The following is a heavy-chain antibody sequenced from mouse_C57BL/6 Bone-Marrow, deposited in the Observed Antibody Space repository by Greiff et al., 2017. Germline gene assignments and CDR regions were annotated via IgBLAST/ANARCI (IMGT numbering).Heavy chain of an antibody. CDR2: IHPNSGST. J-gene: IGHJ2*01. D-gene: IGHD2-1*01. Sequence: QVQLQQPGAELVKPGASVKLSCKASGYTFTSYWMHWVKQRPGQGLEWIGMIHPNSGSTNYNEKFKSKATLTVDKSSSTAYRQLSSLPSEDSAVYYCARRAPFYYGNAYYFDYWGQGTTLTVSS. V-gene: IGHV1-64*01. CDR1: GYTFTSYW. CDR3: ARRAPFYYGNAYYFDY.